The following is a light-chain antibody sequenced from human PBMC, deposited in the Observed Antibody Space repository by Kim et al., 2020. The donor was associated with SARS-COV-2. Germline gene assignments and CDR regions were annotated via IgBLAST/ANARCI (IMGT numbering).Light chain of an antibody. V-gene: IGLV2-11*01. Sequence: PCQSVTASCTGTSSDVGGSDAVSWYQQHPGKAPALMIYDVSARPLGVPDRFSGSKAGNTASLTISGLQAEYEADYYCCSYAGSYTSFGGGTQLTVL. CDR2: DVS. CDR1: SSDVGGSDA. J-gene: IGLJ2*01. CDR3: CSYAGSYTS.